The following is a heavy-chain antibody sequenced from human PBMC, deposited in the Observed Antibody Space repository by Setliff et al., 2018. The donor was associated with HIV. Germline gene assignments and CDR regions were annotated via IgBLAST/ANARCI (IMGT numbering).Heavy chain of an antibody. CDR2: IGRDGTVA. Sequence: SCKASGYTFTTYGITWVRQAPGQGLEWVSRIGRDGTVANYADSVKGRFTISRDNAKNTLYLQMNSLRAEDTAVYYCARGVRGVVNGMDVWGQGTTVTVSS. V-gene: IGHV3-74*01. CDR3: ARGVRGVVNGMDV. CDR1: GYTFTTYG. D-gene: IGHD3-10*01. J-gene: IGHJ6*02.